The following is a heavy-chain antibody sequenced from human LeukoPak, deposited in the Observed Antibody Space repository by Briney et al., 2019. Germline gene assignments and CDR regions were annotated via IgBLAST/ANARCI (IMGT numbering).Heavy chain of an antibody. CDR3: ARADYMDIVVVPAAVWFDP. V-gene: IGHV1-69*05. CDR2: ITPISDPP. CDR1: GDIFSKYG. D-gene: IGHD2-2*03. J-gene: IGHJ5*02. Sequence: SVKVSCKASGDIFSKYGISWVRQAPGQGLEWMGGITPISDPPSYAQNFQGRLTITTDESTSTFYMDLSSLKFDDSAVYFCARADYMDIVVVPAAVWFDPWGQGTLVTVSS.